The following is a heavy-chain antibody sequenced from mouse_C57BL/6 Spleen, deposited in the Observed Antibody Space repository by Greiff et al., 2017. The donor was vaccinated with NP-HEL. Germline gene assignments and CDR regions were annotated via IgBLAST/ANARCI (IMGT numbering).Heavy chain of an antibody. V-gene: IGHV5-9-1*02. D-gene: IGHD2-2*01. CDR1: GFTFSSYA. CDR2: ISSGGDYI. CDR3: TRDGDGYDPRRVDY. J-gene: IGHJ4*01. Sequence: EVKLVESGEGLVKPGGSLKLSCAASGFTFSSYAMSWVRQTPEKRLEWVAYISSGGDYIYYADTVKGRFTISRDHARNALYMQMSSLKSEDTAMYYCTRDGDGYDPRRVDYWGQGTSVTVSS.